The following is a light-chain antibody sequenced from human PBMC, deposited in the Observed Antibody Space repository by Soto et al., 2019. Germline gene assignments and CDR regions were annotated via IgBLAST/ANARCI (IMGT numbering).Light chain of an antibody. CDR2: DVN. V-gene: IGLV2-11*01. Sequence: QSALTQPRSVSGSPGQSVTFSCTGTSGDIGAYNYVSWYQFHPGKAPKMIIYDVNKRPSGVPDRFSGSKSGNTTSLTISWLQAEDEVDYYCCSYAHTSRVFGGGTKVTVL. CDR1: SGDIGAYNY. CDR3: CSYAHTSRV. J-gene: IGLJ3*02.